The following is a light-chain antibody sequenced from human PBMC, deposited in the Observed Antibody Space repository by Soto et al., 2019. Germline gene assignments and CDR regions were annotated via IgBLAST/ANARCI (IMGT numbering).Light chain of an antibody. Sequence: EIALTQSPGTLSVSPGDRATLSCRASQSVSSKLAWYQQKPGQAPRLLFYGASTGAPGIPARFSGSVSETEFTLSISSLQSEDFAVYYCQQYNNWPGMFGHGTKVEIK. CDR2: GAS. CDR1: QSVSSK. V-gene: IGKV3-15*01. CDR3: QQYNNWPGM. J-gene: IGKJ1*01.